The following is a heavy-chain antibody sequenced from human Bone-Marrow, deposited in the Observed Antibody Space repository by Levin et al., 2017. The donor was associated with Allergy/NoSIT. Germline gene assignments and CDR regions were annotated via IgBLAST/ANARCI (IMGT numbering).Heavy chain of an antibody. CDR1: GYDFTGYW. V-gene: IGHV5-51*01. CDR3: ARHANWNDRAFEY. CDR2: IYPSDSDT. J-gene: IGHJ4*02. D-gene: IGHD1-1*01. Sequence: GESLKISCETSGYDFTGYWVTWVRQIPGQGLEWVGIIYPSDSDTRYNSAFEGRVTISADTSITTAYLEWHSLAASDTGIYYCARHANWNDRAFEYWGPGTLVTVSS.